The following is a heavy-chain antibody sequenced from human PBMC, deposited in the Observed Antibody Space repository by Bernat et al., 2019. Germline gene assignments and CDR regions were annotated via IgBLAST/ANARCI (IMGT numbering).Heavy chain of an antibody. CDR3: ARDVRGSEDAFDI. J-gene: IGHJ3*02. Sequence: QVQLVESGGGEVQPGRSLRLSCAASGFTFSDYAMHWVRQAPGKGLEWVAVISYDGSNKYYADSVEGRFTISRDNSKNTLYLQMNSLRVEDTAVYYCARDVRGSEDAFDIWGRGTMVTVSS. D-gene: IGHD3-16*01. CDR2: ISYDGSNK. CDR1: GFTFSDYA. V-gene: IGHV3-30-3*01.